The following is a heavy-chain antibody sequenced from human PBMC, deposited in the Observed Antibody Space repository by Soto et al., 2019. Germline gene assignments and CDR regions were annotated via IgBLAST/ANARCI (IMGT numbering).Heavy chain of an antibody. Sequence: GASVKVSCKASGYTFTSYAMHWVRQAPGQRLEWVGWINAGNGNTKYSQKFQGRVTITRDTSASTAYMELSSLRSEDTAVYYCARATHLYDSSGYPFDYWGQGTLVTVSS. J-gene: IGHJ4*02. D-gene: IGHD3-22*01. CDR3: ARATHLYDSSGYPFDY. CDR2: INAGNGNT. CDR1: GYTFTSYA. V-gene: IGHV1-3*01.